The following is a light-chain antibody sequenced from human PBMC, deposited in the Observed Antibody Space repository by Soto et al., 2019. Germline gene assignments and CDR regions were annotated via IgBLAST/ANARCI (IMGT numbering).Light chain of an antibody. V-gene: IGLV2-14*01. Sequence: QSVLTQPASVSGSPGQSITISCTGTSSDVCGYNYVSWYQQHPGKAPKLMIYEVSNRPSGVSNRFSGSKSVNTASLTLSGLQAEDEDDYYCSSYTSSSTPYVFGTGTKVTVL. J-gene: IGLJ1*01. CDR2: EVS. CDR1: SSDVCGYNY. CDR3: SSYTSSSTPYV.